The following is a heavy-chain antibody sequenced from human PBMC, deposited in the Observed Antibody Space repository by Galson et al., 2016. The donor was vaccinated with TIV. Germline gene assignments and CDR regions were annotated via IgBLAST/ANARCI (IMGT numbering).Heavy chain of an antibody. CDR2: VIPSGST. D-gene: IGHD3-22*01. CDR3: SVRPRSGYADRQHH. J-gene: IGHJ5*02. Sequence: SETLSLTCAVYGGSFNGYYWTWIRQAPGKGLEWVGEVIPSGSTDANPSLKSRVPIPVDTSKNQFSLHLRSVTAADTAVYDCSVRPRSGYADRQHHWGPGTLDTVSS. CDR1: GGSFNGYY. V-gene: IGHV4-34*12.